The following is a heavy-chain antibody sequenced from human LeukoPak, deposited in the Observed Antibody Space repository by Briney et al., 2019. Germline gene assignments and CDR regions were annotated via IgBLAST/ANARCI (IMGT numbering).Heavy chain of an antibody. CDR2: IYYSGST. CDR3: ARDPYRGSGSYSI. V-gene: IGHV4-39*07. J-gene: IGHJ3*02. Sequence: PSETLSLICSVSGGSISNRSYYWGWIRQSPGNTQEWIANIYYSGSTYYNPSLKSRVTISVDTSKNQFSLKLSSVTAADTAVYYCARDPYRGSGSYSIWGQGTMVTVSS. D-gene: IGHD3-10*01. CDR1: GGSISNRSYY.